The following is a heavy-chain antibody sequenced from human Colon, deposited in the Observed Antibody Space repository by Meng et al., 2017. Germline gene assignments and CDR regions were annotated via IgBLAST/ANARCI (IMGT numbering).Heavy chain of an antibody. V-gene: IGHV4-61*02. CDR1: GGSINSDGNY. CDR2: IYIGGGT. Sequence: SETLSLTCTVSGGSINSDGNYWSWIRQPAGKGLEWIGRIYIGGGTKYNPSLESRVTISVDTSKTQFSLKLSSVTAADTALYFCARIRGRSSYFDLWGHGTVVTVSS. J-gene: IGHJ2*01. CDR3: ARIRGRSSYFDL.